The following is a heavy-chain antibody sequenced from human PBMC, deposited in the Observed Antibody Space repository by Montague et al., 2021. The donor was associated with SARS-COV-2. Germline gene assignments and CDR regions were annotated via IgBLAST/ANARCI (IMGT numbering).Heavy chain of an antibody. D-gene: IGHD3-9*01. V-gene: IGHV3-21*01. Sequence: SLRLSCSASGFTFSSYSMNWVRQAPGKGLEWVSSISSSSSYIYYXDSVKGRFTISRDNAKNSLYLQMNSLRAEDTAVYYCARDQTYYDILTGYLAPADLDAFDIWGQGTMVTVSS. CDR3: ARDQTYYDILTGYLAPADLDAFDI. CDR2: ISSSSSYI. CDR1: GFTFSSYS. J-gene: IGHJ3*02.